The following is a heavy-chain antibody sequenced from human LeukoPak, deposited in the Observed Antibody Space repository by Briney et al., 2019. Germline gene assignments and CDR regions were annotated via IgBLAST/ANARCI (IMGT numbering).Heavy chain of an antibody. V-gene: IGHV4-34*01. CDR2: VNHGGST. J-gene: IGHJ4*02. Sequence: SSETLSLTCAVYGGSFSGYYWSWIRQPPGKGLEWIGEVNHGGSTNYNPSLKSRVTISKDTSKNQFSLKLSSVTAADTAVYYCARDYVGVAGTFDYWGQGTLVTVSS. CDR1: GGSFSGYY. CDR3: ARDYVGVAGTFDY. D-gene: IGHD6-19*01.